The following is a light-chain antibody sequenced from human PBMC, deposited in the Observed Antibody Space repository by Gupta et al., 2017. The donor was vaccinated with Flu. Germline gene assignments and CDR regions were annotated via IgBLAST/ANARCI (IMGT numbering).Light chain of an antibody. CDR1: QGIANY. J-gene: IGKJ1*01. Sequence: DIQMTQSPSSLSASVGDRVTITCRASQGIANYLAWYQQKPGKVPQLLIYAASTVQSGVPSRFCGSGSGADFTLTISSQQPEDVATYYCQKYNIAPRTFGQGTKVEIK. CDR2: AAS. CDR3: QKYNIAPRT. V-gene: IGKV1-27*01.